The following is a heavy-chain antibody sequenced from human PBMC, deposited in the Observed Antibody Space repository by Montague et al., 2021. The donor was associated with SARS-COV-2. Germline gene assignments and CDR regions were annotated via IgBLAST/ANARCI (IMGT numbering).Heavy chain of an antibody. J-gene: IGHJ4*02. V-gene: IGHV3-74*01. D-gene: IGHD6-13*01. CDR3: ATIAAVATGDY. Sequence: SLRLSCAASGFTFSSYWMHWVRQAPGKGLVWVSRINSDGSTTTYADSVKGRFTISRDNAKNTLYLQMDSLRAEDTAVYYCATIAAVATGDYWGQGTLGTVSS. CDR2: INSDGSTT. CDR1: GFTFSSYW.